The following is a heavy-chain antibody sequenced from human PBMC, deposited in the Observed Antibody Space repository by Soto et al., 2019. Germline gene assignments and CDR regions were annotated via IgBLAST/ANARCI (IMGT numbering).Heavy chain of an antibody. D-gene: IGHD2-21*01. J-gene: IGHJ4*02. V-gene: IGHV1-3*01. Sequence: QVPLVQSGAEVKKPGASVKVSCKASGYTFTSYAMHWVRQAPGQRLEWMGWIHAGNGNTKYSQNFQGRVTITRDTSASTAYMELSSLRSEDTAVYYCARNVVGTYHFDYWGQGTLVTVSS. CDR1: GYTFTSYA. CDR2: IHAGNGNT. CDR3: ARNVVGTYHFDY.